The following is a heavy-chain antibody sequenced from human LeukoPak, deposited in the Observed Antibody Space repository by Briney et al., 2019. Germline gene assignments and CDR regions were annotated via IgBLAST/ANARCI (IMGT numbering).Heavy chain of an antibody. CDR3: ARGTSSGWDYYFDY. Sequence: LSLTCTVSGGSISNYYWSWIRQPPGKGLEWVSYISSSGSTIYYADSVKGRFTISRDNAKNSLYLQMNSLRAEDTAVYYCARGTSSGWDYYFDYWGQGTLVTVSS. D-gene: IGHD6-19*01. CDR1: GGSISNYY. J-gene: IGHJ4*02. CDR2: ISSSGSTI. V-gene: IGHV3-11*01.